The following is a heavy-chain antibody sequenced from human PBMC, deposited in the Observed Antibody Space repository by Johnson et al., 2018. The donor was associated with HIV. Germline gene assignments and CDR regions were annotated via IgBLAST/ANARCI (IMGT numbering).Heavy chain of an antibody. CDR3: ARASGYSSGGENSRVDGFDI. D-gene: IGHD6-19*01. V-gene: IGHV3-20*04. Sequence: VQLVESGGAVVRPGGSLRLSCVGSGFRFEDYGMNWVRQTPGKGLEWVSTLNWNGGNTNYADSVRGRFTISSDNAKKSLYLQMNNLRAEDTALYYCARASGYSSGGENSRVDGFDIWGQGTVVTVSS. CDR2: LNWNGGNT. CDR1: GFRFEDYG. J-gene: IGHJ3*02.